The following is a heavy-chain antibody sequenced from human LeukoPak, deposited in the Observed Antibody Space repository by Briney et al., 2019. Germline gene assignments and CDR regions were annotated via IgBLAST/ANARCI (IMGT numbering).Heavy chain of an antibody. J-gene: IGHJ4*02. D-gene: IGHD6-19*01. Sequence: GGSLRLSCADSGFTFSSYAMSWVRQAPGKGLEWVSGISDSSDRTQYADSVKGRFTISRDKSKKTLYLQMNSLRAEDTAIYYCAKDVYSSAWPYYFDYWGQGSLVTVSS. V-gene: IGHV3-23*01. CDR3: AKDVYSSAWPYYFDY. CDR2: ISDSSDRT. CDR1: GFTFSSYA.